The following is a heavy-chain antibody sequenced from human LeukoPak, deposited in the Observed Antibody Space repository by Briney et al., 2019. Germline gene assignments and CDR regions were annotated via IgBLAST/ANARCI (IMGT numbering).Heavy chain of an antibody. CDR1: GGTFSSYA. D-gene: IGHD3-22*01. V-gene: IGHV1-46*01. J-gene: IGHJ6*02. Sequence: ASVKVSCKASGGTFSSYAISWVRQAPGQGLEWMGRINPSVGSTSYAQKFQGRVTMTRDTSTSTVYMELSSLRSEDTAVYYCARDIYDSSVEAMDVWGQGTTVTVSS. CDR2: INPSVGST. CDR3: ARDIYDSSVEAMDV.